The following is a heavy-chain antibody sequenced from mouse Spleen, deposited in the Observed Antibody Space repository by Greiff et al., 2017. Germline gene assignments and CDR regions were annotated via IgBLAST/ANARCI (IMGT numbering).Heavy chain of an antibody. Sequence: EVQRVESGGGLVQPGGSRKLSCAASGFTFSSFGMHWVRQAPEKGLEWVAYISSGSSTIYYADTVKGRFTISRDNPKNTLYLQMSSLNSEDTAVYYCARDGGRFFYYAMDYWGQGTSVTVSS. CDR2: ISSGSSTI. J-gene: IGHJ4*01. CDR1: GFTFSSFG. CDR3: ARDGGRFFYYAMDY. D-gene: IGHD1-1*02. V-gene: IGHV5-17*02.